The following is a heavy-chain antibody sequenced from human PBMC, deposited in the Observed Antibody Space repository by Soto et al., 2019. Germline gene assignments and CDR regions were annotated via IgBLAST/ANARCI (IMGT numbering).Heavy chain of an antibody. D-gene: IGHD6-13*01. CDR1: GFTFSNAW. V-gene: IGHV3-15*01. J-gene: IGHJ3*02. CDR2: IKSKTDGGTT. Sequence: GGSLRLSCAASGFTFSNAWMSWVRQAPGKGLEWVGRIKSKTDGGTTDYAAPVKGRFTISRDDSKNTLYLQMNSLKTEDTAVYYCTTGPYSSSLDAFDIWGQGTMVTVSS. CDR3: TTGPYSSSLDAFDI.